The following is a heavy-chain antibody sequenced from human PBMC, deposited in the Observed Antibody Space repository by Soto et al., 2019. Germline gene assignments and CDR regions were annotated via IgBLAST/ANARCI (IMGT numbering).Heavy chain of an antibody. J-gene: IGHJ3*01. CDR2: IDARGSIT. Sequence: PAGSMGLSCEASGFTFRDYEMIGFRQAPGKGLEWISFIDARGSITYYADSVKGRFTISRDNPKNSMHLQMNSLRVEDSSVYYCVRGGEVASTSYAFVVWGQGTMVTVSS. CDR3: VRGGEVASTSYAFVV. V-gene: IGHV3-48*03. D-gene: IGHD3-3*01. CDR1: GFTFRDYE.